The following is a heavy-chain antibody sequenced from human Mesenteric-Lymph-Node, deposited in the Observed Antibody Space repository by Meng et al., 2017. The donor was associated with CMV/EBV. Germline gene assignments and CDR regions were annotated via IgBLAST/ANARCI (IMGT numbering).Heavy chain of an antibody. CDR2: ISGGGGIT. Sequence: GGSLRLSCAASGFTFSSYAMSWVRQAPGKGLEWVSSISGGGGITYYADSVEGRFAISRDNSENTMYLRMTSLRAEDTAVYYCAQGVTPIYYYYGMDVWGQGTTVTVSS. V-gene: IGHV3-23*01. J-gene: IGHJ6*02. CDR1: GFTFSSYA. CDR3: AQGVTPIYYYYGMDV. D-gene: IGHD3-10*01.